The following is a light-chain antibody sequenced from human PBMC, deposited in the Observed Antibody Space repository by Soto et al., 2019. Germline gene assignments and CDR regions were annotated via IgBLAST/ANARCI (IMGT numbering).Light chain of an antibody. CDR3: QVWDSSSDRGV. J-gene: IGLJ3*02. V-gene: IGLV3-21*04. Sequence: SYELTQPPSVSVAPGKTASITCGGNNIGSKSVHWYQQKPGQAPVLVIYYDSDRPSGIPERFSGSNSGNTATLTISRVEAGDEADYYCQVWDSSSDRGVFGGGTKLTVL. CDR2: YDS. CDR1: NIGSKS.